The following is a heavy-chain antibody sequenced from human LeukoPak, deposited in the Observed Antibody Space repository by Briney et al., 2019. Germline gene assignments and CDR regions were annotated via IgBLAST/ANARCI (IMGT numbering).Heavy chain of an antibody. D-gene: IGHD6-13*01. Sequence: SETLSLTCTVSGGSISSYYWSWIRQPPGKGLEWIVYIYYSGSTNYNPSLKSRVTILVDTSKNQFSLKLSSVTAADTAVYYCARGVAAAGPGDPFWFDPWGQGTLVTVSS. V-gene: IGHV4-59*01. CDR1: GGSISSYY. CDR2: IYYSGST. CDR3: ARGVAAAGPGDPFWFDP. J-gene: IGHJ5*02.